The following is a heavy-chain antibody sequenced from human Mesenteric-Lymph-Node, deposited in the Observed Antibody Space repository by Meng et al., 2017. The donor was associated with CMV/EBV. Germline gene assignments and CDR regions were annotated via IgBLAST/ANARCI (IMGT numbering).Heavy chain of an antibody. CDR1: GGSINSYF. D-gene: IGHD3-3*01. Sequence: SETLSLTCTVSGGSINSYFWSWVRQSPGKGLEWIGYIYYTGSTKYNPSLKSRVTISVDTSKNQFSLKLNSVTAAYTAVYYCASGYYDFWNGYSSYYFDYWGQGTLVTVSS. V-gene: IGHV4-59*01. J-gene: IGHJ4*02. CDR3: ASGYYDFWNGYSSYYFDY. CDR2: IYYTGST.